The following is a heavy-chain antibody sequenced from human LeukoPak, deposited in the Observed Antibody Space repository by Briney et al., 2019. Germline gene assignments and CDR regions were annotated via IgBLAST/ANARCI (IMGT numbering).Heavy chain of an antibody. CDR2: ISSSGGTI. Sequence: AGGSLRLSCAASGFTFSSYEMNWVRQAPGKGLEWVSYISSSGGTIYYADSVKGRFTISRDNAKNSLYLQMNSLRAEDTAVYYCARGYCSSTSCGFDYWGQGTLVTVSS. V-gene: IGHV3-48*03. J-gene: IGHJ4*02. D-gene: IGHD2-2*01. CDR3: ARGYCSSTSCGFDY. CDR1: GFTFSSYE.